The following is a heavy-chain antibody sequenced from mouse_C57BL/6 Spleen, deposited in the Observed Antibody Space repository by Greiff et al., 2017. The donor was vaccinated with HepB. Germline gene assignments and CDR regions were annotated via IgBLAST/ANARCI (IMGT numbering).Heavy chain of an antibody. CDR3: ARRNYGGAWFAY. J-gene: IGHJ3*01. Sequence: VQLQQSGPELVKPGASVKIPCKASGYTFTDYNMDWVKQSHGKSLECIGNINPNNVGTIYNQKFKGKATLTVDKSSSTAYMELRSLTSEDTAVYYCARRNYGGAWFAYWGQGTLVTVSA. CDR2: INPNNVGT. D-gene: IGHD1-2*01. CDR1: GYTFTDYN. V-gene: IGHV1-18*01.